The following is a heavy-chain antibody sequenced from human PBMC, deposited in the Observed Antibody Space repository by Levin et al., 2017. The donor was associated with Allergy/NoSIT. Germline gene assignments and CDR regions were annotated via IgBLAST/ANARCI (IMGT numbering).Heavy chain of an antibody. V-gene: IGHV4-59*01. CDR1: GDSISSYY. J-gene: IGHJ2*01. CDR3: AGEYGGDWYFER. CDR2: IHYDGNT. Sequence: PSETLSLTCTVSGDSISSYYWSWIRQPPGRGLEWIGYIHYDGNTNYNPSLKSRITISLDTSKNEFSLKLRSVTAADTAVYYCAGEYGGDWYFERWGRGTLVTVSS. D-gene: IGHD2-21*01.